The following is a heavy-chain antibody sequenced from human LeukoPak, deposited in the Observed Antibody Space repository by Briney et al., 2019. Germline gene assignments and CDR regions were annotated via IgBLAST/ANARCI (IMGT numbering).Heavy chain of an antibody. V-gene: IGHV1-69*13. CDR3: ARAGRDGYNGDY. Sequence: SVKVSCKASGGTFSSYAISWVRQAPGQGLEWMGGIIPILGTANYAQKFQGRVTITADESTSTAYMELSSLRSEDTAVYYCARAGRDGYNGDYWGQGTLVTVSS. CDR1: GGTFSSYA. J-gene: IGHJ4*02. CDR2: IIPILGTA. D-gene: IGHD5-24*01.